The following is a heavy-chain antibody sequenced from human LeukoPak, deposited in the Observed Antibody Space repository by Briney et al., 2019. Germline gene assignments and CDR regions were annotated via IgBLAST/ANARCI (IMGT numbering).Heavy chain of an antibody. CDR3: AKESGEFDY. CDR1: GLPIADFA. CDR2: ISGDGVST. V-gene: IGHV3-43*02. Sequence: PGGSLRLSCVASGLPIADFAMHWVRQAPGKGLEWVSLISGDGVSTFYADSVKGRFSISRDNSKNSLYLEMSSLRTEDAVMYYCAKESGEFDYWGQGTLVAVSS. J-gene: IGHJ4*02.